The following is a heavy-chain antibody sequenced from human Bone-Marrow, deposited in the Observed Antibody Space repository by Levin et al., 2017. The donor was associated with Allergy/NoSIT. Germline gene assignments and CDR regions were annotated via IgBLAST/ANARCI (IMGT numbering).Heavy chain of an antibody. CDR2: IYPGDSDT. V-gene: IGHV5-51*01. D-gene: IGHD6-6*01. CDR1: GYSFTSYW. Sequence: GGSLRLSCKGSGYSFTSYWIGWVRQMPGKGLEWMGIIYPGDSDTRYSPSFQGQVTISADKSISTAYLQWSSLKASNTAMYYCARYVLEYSSSRPATLYYYYYGMDVWGQGTTVTVSS. J-gene: IGHJ6*02. CDR3: ARYVLEYSSSRPATLYYYYYGMDV.